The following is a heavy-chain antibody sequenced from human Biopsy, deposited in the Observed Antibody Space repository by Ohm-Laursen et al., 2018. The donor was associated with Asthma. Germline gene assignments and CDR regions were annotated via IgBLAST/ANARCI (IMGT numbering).Heavy chain of an antibody. CDR3: ARLAYYDRSGTHYFDH. Sequence: SLRLSCAASGFTVSTNGMSWVRQPPGKGLEWVSVIYSGGGTYYADSVKGRFTISRDNAKNSLYLQMNSLRAEDTAVYFCARLAYYDRSGTHYFDHWGQGNLVTVSS. CDR2: IYSGGGT. J-gene: IGHJ4*02. V-gene: IGHV3-53*03. CDR1: GFTVSTNG. D-gene: IGHD3-22*01.